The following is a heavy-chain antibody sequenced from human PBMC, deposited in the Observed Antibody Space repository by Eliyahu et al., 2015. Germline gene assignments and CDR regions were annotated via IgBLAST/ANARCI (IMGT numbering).Heavy chain of an antibody. D-gene: IGHD3-10*01. Sequence: EVQLVESGGGLVQPGRSLRLSCAASXFTXDDYAXHWVRQAPGKGLEWVSGISWNSGSIGYADSVKGRFTISRDNAKNSLYLQMNSLRAEDTALYYCAKDIVMVRGVSPGYFDYWGQGTLVTVSS. V-gene: IGHV3-9*01. CDR1: XFTXDDYA. J-gene: IGHJ4*02. CDR2: ISWNSGSI. CDR3: AKDIVMVRGVSPGYFDY.